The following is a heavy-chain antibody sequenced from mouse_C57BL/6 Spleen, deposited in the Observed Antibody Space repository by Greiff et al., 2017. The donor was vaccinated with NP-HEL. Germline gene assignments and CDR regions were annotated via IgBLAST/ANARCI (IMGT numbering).Heavy chain of an antibody. CDR3: ARSLDGRYAMDY. CDR2: IHPNSGST. CDR1: GYTFTSYW. D-gene: IGHD2-3*01. J-gene: IGHJ4*01. Sequence: QVQLKQPGAELVKPGASVKLSCKASGYTFTSYWMHWVKQRPGQGLEWIGMIHPNSGSTNYNEKFKSKATLTVDKSSSTAYMQLSSLTSEDSAVYYCARSLDGRYAMDYWGQGTSVTVSS. V-gene: IGHV1-64*01.